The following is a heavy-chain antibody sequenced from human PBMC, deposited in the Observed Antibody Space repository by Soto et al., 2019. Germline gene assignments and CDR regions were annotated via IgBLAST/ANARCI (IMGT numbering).Heavy chain of an antibody. Sequence: ASVKVSCKASGYTFTSYGISWVRQAPGQGLEWMGWISAYNGDTNYAQKLQGRVTMTTDTSTSTAYMELRSLRSDDTAVYYCARDHCSSTSCYDLNWFDPWGQGTLVTVSS. J-gene: IGHJ5*02. V-gene: IGHV1-18*01. D-gene: IGHD2-2*01. CDR3: ARDHCSSTSCYDLNWFDP. CDR1: GYTFTSYG. CDR2: ISAYNGDT.